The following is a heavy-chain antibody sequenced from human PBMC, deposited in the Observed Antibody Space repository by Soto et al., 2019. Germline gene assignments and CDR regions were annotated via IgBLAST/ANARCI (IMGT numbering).Heavy chain of an antibody. V-gene: IGHV1-8*01. CDR1: GCTFTSYD. CDR3: ARGRFLEWLNWFDP. Sequence: ASVKVSCKASGCTFTSYDISWGRQATGQGLEWMGWMNPNSGNTGYAQKFQGRVTMTRNTSISTAYMELSSLRSEDTAVYYCARGRFLEWLNWFDPWGQGTLVTVSS. D-gene: IGHD3-3*01. CDR2: MNPNSGNT. J-gene: IGHJ5*02.